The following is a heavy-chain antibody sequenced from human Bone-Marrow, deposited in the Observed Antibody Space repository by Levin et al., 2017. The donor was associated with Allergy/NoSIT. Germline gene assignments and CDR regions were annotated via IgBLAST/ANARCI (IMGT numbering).Heavy chain of an antibody. CDR3: ARSQGRSGWSYYYGMDV. D-gene: IGHD6-19*01. CDR2: ISGNSHYV. Sequence: GGSLRLSCRGSGFDFNTHDMNWVRQAPGQGLEWVSSISGNSHYVYYADSVKGRFSISRDNAKNSMFLHMNSLRVEDTAVYYCARSQGRSGWSYYYGMDVWGRGTTLTVSS. CDR1: GFDFNTHD. J-gene: IGHJ6*02. V-gene: IGHV3-21*06.